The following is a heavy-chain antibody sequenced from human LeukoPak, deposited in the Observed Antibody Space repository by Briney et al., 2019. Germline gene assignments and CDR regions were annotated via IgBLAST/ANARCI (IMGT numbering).Heavy chain of an antibody. CDR1: GYSFTSYR. CDR2: IYPGDSDT. Sequence: GESLKISCKGSGYSFTSYRIGWVRQMPGKGLEWMGIIYPGDSDTRYSPSFQGQVTISADKSISTAYLQWSSPKASDTAMYYCARYYYGSGSPLEAFDIWGQGTMVTVSS. CDR3: ARYYYGSGSPLEAFDI. D-gene: IGHD3-10*01. V-gene: IGHV5-51*01. J-gene: IGHJ3*02.